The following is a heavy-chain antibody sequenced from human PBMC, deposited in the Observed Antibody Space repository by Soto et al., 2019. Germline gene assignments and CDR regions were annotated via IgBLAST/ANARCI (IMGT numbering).Heavy chain of an antibody. V-gene: IGHV3-23*01. CDR3: AKDQRYSGDDSPYYFDY. CDR2: ISGSGGST. D-gene: IGHD5-12*01. J-gene: IGHJ4*02. CDR1: GITFSSYA. Sequence: EVQLLESGGGLVQPGGSLRLSCAASGITFSSYAMSWVRQAPGKGLEWVSAISGSGGSTYYADSGKGRFTISRDNSKNTLYLQMNSLRAEDTAVYYCAKDQRYSGDDSPYYFDYWGQGTLVTVSS.